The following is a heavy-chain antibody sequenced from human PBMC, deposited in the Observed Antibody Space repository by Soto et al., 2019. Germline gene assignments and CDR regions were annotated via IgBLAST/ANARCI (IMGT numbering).Heavy chain of an antibody. J-gene: IGHJ5*02. Sequence: SETLSLTCTVSGGSISSGGYYWSWIRQHPGKGLEWIGYIYYSGSTYYNPSLKSRVTISVDTSKNQFSLKLSSVTAAGTAVYYCARIDDSSGLGVWFDPWGQGTLVTVSS. CDR1: GGSISSGGYY. CDR3: ARIDDSSGLGVWFDP. V-gene: IGHV4-31*03. CDR2: IYYSGST. D-gene: IGHD3-22*01.